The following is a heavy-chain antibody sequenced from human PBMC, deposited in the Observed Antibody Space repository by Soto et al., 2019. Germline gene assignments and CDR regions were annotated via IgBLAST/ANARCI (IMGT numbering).Heavy chain of an antibody. CDR3: ARDGGRHSGGIDY. V-gene: IGHV1-69*01. Sequence: QVQLVQSGAEVKKPGSSVKVSCKASGGTFSSYSINWVRQAPGLGLEWMGEIILIFGTANYAQKFQGRVTITADESTSTAYMELSSLRSEDTAVYYCARDGGRHSGGIDYWGQGTLVTVSS. D-gene: IGHD1-26*01. J-gene: IGHJ4*02. CDR2: IILIFGTA. CDR1: GGTFSSYS.